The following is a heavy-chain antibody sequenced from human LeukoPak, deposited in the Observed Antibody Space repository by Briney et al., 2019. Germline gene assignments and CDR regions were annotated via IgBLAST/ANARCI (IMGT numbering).Heavy chain of an antibody. Sequence: GGSLRLSCTASGFSFSTYAMTWVRQAPGKGLEWISSMSSGSRYIYYADSVRGRFTISRDNTKNSLYLLMNNLRAEDTAIYYCARDRPTGASRVFVVQWVQGTPVTVSS. D-gene: IGHD2-15*01. CDR2: MSSGSRYI. V-gene: IGHV3-21*06. CDR3: ARDRPTGASRVFVVQ. CDR1: GFSFSTYA. J-gene: IGHJ4*02.